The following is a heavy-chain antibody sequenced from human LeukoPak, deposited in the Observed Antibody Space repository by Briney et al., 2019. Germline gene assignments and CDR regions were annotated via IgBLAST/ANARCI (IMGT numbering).Heavy chain of an antibody. CDR3: AKDRITMIVATFDY. CDR2: IKSKTDGGTT. J-gene: IGHJ4*02. D-gene: IGHD3-22*01. Sequence: GGSLRPSCAASGFTFSNAWMSWVRQAPGKGLEWVGRIKSKTDGGTTDYAAPVKGRFTISRDDSKNTLYLQMNSLRAEDTAVYYCAKDRITMIVATFDYWGQGTLVTVSS. CDR1: GFTFSNAW. V-gene: IGHV3-15*01.